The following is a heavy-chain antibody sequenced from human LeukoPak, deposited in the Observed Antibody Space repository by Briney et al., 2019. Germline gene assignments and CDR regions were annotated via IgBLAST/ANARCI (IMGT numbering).Heavy chain of an antibody. D-gene: IGHD6-19*01. CDR2: INPSGGGT. V-gene: IGHV1-46*01. CDR1: GYTFTNYY. CDR3: ARRSGWI. J-gene: IGHJ4*02. Sequence: GASVKVSCKASGYTFTNYYMHWVRQAPGQGLEWMGTINPSGGGTSYSPKFQGRVTMTTDTSTSTVYMELISLRSEDTAVHYCARRSGWIWGQGSLVTVSS.